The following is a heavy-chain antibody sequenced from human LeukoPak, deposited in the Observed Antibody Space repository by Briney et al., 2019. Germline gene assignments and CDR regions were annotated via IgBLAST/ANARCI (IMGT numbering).Heavy chain of an antibody. J-gene: IGHJ4*02. CDR3: ARILAGCPGGRCRAHFDY. CDR2: IYYGGST. Sequence: SGTLSLTCSVSGDSINSNSWSWMRQPPGKGLEWIGYIYYGGSTNYNPSLKSRVSMSVDTSKNQFSLNLSSVTAADTAVHHCARILAGCPGGRCRAHFDYWGQGTLVTVSS. CDR1: GDSINSNS. D-gene: IGHD2-15*01. V-gene: IGHV4-59*01.